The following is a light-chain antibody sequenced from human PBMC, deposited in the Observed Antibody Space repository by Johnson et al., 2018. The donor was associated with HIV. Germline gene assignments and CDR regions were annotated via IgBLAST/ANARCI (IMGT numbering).Light chain of an antibody. V-gene: IGLV1-51*02. CDR1: SSNIGNNY. CDR2: ENN. J-gene: IGLJ1*01. Sequence: QSVLTQPPSVSAAPGQKVAISCSGSSSNIGNNYVSWYQQLPRTAPKLLIYENNKRPSGIPDRFSGSKSGTSATLGITGLQTGDEADYYCGTWDTSLNSSDYVFGPGTKVTVL. CDR3: GTWDTSLNSSDYV.